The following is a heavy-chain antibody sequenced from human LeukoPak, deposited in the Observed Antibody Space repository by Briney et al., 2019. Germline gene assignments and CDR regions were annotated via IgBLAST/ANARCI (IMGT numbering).Heavy chain of an antibody. V-gene: IGHV3-53*01. CDR1: GFTVSSNY. CDR2: IYSDRST. J-gene: IGHJ4*02. Sequence: GGSLRLSCAASGFTVSSNYMSWVRQAPGKGLEWVSVIYSDRSTYYADSVKGRFTISRDNSKNTLYLQMNSLRAEDTAVYYCAKTYYYDSSGYSPHFDYWGQGTLVTASS. D-gene: IGHD3-22*01. CDR3: AKTYYYDSSGYSPHFDY.